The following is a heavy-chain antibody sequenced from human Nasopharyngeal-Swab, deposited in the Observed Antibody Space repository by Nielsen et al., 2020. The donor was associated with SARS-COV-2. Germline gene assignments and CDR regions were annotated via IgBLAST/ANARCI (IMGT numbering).Heavy chain of an antibody. CDR3: ARDQGSSWYTYYYYYGMDV. CDR1: GFTFSSYA. Sequence: GESPKISFAASGFTFSSYAMHWVRQAPGKGLEWVAVISYDGSKKYYADSVKGRFTISRDNSKNTLYLQMNSLRAEDTAVYYCARDQGSSWYTYYYYYGMDVWGQGTTVTVSS. D-gene: IGHD6-13*01. V-gene: IGHV3-30-3*01. CDR2: ISYDGSKK. J-gene: IGHJ6*02.